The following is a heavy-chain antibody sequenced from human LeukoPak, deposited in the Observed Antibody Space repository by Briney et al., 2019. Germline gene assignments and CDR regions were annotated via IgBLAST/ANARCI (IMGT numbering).Heavy chain of an antibody. CDR2: ISYDGSNK. V-gene: IGHV3-30-3*01. D-gene: IGHD2-21*02. J-gene: IGHJ4*02. CDR3: AREPVAYCGGDCYSGYFDY. Sequence: GGSLRLFCAASGFTFSSYAMHWVRQAPGKGLEWVAVISYDGSNKYYADSVKGRFTISRDNSKNTLYLQMNSLRAEDTAVYYCAREPVAYCGGDCYSGYFDYWGQGTLVTVSS. CDR1: GFTFSSYA.